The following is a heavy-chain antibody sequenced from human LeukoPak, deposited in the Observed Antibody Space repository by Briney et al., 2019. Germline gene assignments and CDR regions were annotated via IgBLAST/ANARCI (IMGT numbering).Heavy chain of an antibody. V-gene: IGHV4-39*01. J-gene: IGHJ4*02. D-gene: IGHD2-15*01. Sequence: SETLSLTCTVSGGSISSSSYYWGWIRQPPGKGLEWIGSIYYSGSTYYNPSLKSRVTISVDTSKNQFSLKLSSVTAADTAVYYCARGDCSGGSCYLFDYWSQGALVTVSS. CDR1: GGSISSSSYY. CDR2: IYYSGST. CDR3: ARGDCSGGSCYLFDY.